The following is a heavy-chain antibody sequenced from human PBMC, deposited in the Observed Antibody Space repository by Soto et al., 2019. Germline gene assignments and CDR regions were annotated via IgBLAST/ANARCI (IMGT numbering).Heavy chain of an antibody. CDR2: SYYSGST. CDR3: ARHTPAISISDH. J-gene: IGHJ4*02. Sequence: QLQLQESGPGLVKPSETLSLTCTVSGGSISSSSYYWGLILQPPWKGLEWIGSSYYSGSTYYNPSLKSRVTISVDTSKNQFSLKLSSVTAADTAVYYCARHTPAISISDHWGQGTLVTVSS. D-gene: IGHD2-15*01. V-gene: IGHV4-39*01. CDR1: GGSISSSSYY.